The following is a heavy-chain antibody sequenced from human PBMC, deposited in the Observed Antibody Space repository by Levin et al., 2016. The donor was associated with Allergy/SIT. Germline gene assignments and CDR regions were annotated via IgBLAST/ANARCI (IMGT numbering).Heavy chain of an antibody. CDR2: LSPDKDYT. CDR3: ARDRYYYYGMDV. V-gene: IGHV1-18*01. J-gene: IGHJ6*02. CDR1: GYTFTNYG. Sequence: ASVKVSCKASGYTFTNYGISWVRQAPGQGLEWMGWLSPDKDYTNYAQKFQGRVTMTSDTSTSTVYMELRSLRSDDTAVYYCARDRYYYYGMDVWGQGTTVTVSS.